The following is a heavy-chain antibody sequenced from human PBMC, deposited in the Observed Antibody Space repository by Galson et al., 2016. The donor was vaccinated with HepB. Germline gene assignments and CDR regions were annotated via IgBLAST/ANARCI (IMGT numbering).Heavy chain of an antibody. D-gene: IGHD6-19*01. CDR3: AKAQSSGWYDFDY. V-gene: IGHV3-23*01. Sequence: SLRLSCAASGFTFSSYAINWVRQAPGKGLESVSVISGSGGNTYYADSVKGRFIISGDNSKNTLYLQMNSLRAEDTAVYYCAKAQSSGWYDFDYWGQGTLVTVSS. J-gene: IGHJ4*02. CDR2: ISGSGGNT. CDR1: GFTFSSYA.